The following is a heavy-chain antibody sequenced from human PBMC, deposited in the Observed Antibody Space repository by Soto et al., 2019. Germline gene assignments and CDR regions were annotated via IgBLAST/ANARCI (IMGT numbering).Heavy chain of an antibody. CDR2: INPIFGTA. V-gene: IGHV1-69*01. J-gene: IGHJ4*02. Sequence: QVQLVQSGAELKKPGSSLTLSCEASGGTFSSYACSWVRQAPGQGLEWMGGINPIFGTANYPQMFQGRVTITADDSTSTAEMELSSLRSEDTGVYYCARGVGEVGATKVYFDSWGQGTLVTVSS. D-gene: IGHD1-26*01. CDR3: ARGVGEVGATKVYFDS. CDR1: GGTFSSYA.